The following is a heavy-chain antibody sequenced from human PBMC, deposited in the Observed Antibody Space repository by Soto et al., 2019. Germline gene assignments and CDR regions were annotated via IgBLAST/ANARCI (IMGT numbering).Heavy chain of an antibody. D-gene: IGHD5-18*01. J-gene: IGHJ4*02. CDR3: ASLDTARIQIAGY. Sequence: GSLRLSCAASGFTFNNYAMIWVRQAPGKGLEWVSVISAGGGSTDYADSVKGRFTISRDNSKNTLYLQMNSLTVEDTAIYYYASLDTARIQIAGYWGQGIRVTVSS. CDR2: ISAGGGST. CDR1: GFTFNNYA. V-gene: IGHV3-23*01.